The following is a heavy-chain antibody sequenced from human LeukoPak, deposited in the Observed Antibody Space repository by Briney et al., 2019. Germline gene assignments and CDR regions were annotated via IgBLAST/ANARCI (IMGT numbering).Heavy chain of an antibody. CDR1: GYTFTSYY. D-gene: IGHD1-26*01. J-gene: IGHJ4*02. CDR2: INPSGGST. Sequence: ASVKVSCKASGYTFTSYYMHWVRQAPGQGLEWMGIINPSGGSTSYAQKFQGRVTMTRDTSTSTVYMELSSLRSEDTAVYYCAGARGSYYPHFDYWAREPWSPSPQ. CDR3: AGARGSYYPHFDY. V-gene: IGHV1-46*01.